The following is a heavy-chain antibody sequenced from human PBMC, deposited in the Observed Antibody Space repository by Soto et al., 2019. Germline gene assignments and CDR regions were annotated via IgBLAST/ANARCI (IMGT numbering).Heavy chain of an antibody. CDR1: CYTFRSYG. Sequence: SVEVSLQDSCYTFRSYGISWVRQAPGQGLEWMGWISAYNGNTNYAQKLQGRVTMTTDTSTSTAYMELRSLRSDDTAVYYCARVARLSEGPGYWGQGTLVTVS. J-gene: IGHJ4*02. CDR2: ISAYNGNT. V-gene: IGHV1-18*04. CDR3: ARVARLSEGPGY.